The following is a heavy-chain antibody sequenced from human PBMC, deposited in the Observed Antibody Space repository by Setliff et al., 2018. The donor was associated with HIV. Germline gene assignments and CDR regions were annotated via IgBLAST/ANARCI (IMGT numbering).Heavy chain of an antibody. CDR3: TTDTLTTFGGFLVEYFQH. CDR1: GFTFSNTW. V-gene: IGHV3-15*01. J-gene: IGHJ1*01. CDR2: IMSKTDGGTT. D-gene: IGHD3-16*01. Sequence: GGSLRLSCAASGFTFSNTWMNWVRQAPGKGLEWVGRIMSKTDGGTTDYAAPVKGRFTILRDDSKNTLYLQMNSLKTEDTAVYYCTTDTLTTFGGFLVEYFQHWGQGTLVTVSS.